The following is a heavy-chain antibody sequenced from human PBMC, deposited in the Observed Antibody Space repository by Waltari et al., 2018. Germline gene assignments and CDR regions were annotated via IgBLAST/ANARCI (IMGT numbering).Heavy chain of an antibody. CDR3: ARVIIPQYYFDY. Sequence: QVQLQESGPGLVQPSQTLSLTCTVSGCSISSCRYSLSWIRQNPGKGLEWIGYIYYSGSTYYNPTLKSLVTISVDTSKNQFSLKLSSVTAADTAVYYCARVIIPQYYFDYWGQGTLVTVSS. D-gene: IGHD2-2*02. V-gene: IGHV4-31*01. J-gene: IGHJ4*02. CDR2: IYYSGST. CDR1: GCSISSCRYS.